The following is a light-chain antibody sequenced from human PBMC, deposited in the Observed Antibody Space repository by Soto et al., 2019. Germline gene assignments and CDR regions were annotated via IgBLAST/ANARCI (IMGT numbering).Light chain of an antibody. CDR3: QKYDSAPWT. J-gene: IGKJ1*01. Sequence: DIQMTQSPSSLSASVGDRVTITCRASQGISHYLAWYQQKPGKVPKLLIYVASTLQSGVPSRFIGSGSGTDVTLTISSLQPEDVATYYCQKYDSAPWTFGQGTKVEIK. V-gene: IGKV1-27*01. CDR2: VAS. CDR1: QGISHY.